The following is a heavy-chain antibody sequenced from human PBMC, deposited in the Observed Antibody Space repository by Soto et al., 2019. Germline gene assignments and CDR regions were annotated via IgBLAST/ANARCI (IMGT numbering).Heavy chain of an antibody. CDR1: GGSISSSNW. D-gene: IGHD6-6*01. J-gene: IGHJ3*02. Sequence: QVQLQESGPGLVKPSGTLSLTCAVSGGSISSSNWWSWVRRPPGKGLEWIGEIYHSGSSNYNPSLKSPVTISVDKSKNQFSLKLSSVTAADTAVYYCARVPRIAARPDAFDIWGQGTMVTVSS. CDR2: IYHSGSS. V-gene: IGHV4-4*02. CDR3: ARVPRIAARPDAFDI.